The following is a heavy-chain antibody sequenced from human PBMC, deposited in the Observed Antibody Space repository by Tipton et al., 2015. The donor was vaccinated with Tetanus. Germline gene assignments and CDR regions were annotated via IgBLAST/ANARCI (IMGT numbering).Heavy chain of an antibody. CDR1: GFTFSSYA. V-gene: IGHV3-30-3*01. CDR2: ISYDGSNK. CDR3: ARTYSSSWTNWFDP. D-gene: IGHD6-13*01. J-gene: IGHJ5*02. Sequence: RSLRLSCAASGFTFSSYAMHWVRQAPGKGLEWVAVISYDGSNKYYADSVKGRFTISRDNSKNTLYLQMNSLRAEDTAVYYCARTYSSSWTNWFDPWGQGTLVTVSS.